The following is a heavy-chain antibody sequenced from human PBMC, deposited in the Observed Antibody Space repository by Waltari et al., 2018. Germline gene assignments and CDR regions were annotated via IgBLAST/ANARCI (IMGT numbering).Heavy chain of an antibody. D-gene: IGHD6-6*01. CDR3: ARDGGSSSLGY. V-gene: IGHV3-9*01. CDR1: GFTFDDYA. Sequence: EVQLVESGGGLVQPGRSLRLSCAASGFTFDDYAMHWVRQAPGKGLEWVSGISWNSGSIGYADSLKGRFTISRDNAKNSLYLQMNSLRAEDTAVYYCARDGGSSSLGYWGQGTLVTVSS. J-gene: IGHJ4*02. CDR2: ISWNSGSI.